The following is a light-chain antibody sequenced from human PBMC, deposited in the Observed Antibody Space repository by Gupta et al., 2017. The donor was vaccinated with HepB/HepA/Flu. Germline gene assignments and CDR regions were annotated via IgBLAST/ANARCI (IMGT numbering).Light chain of an antibody. J-gene: IGLJ2*01. Sequence: QSALTQPASVSGSPGQSITISCTGTSSDVGGYNYVSWYQQHPGKAPKLMIYDVSNRPSGVSNRFSGSKSGNTASLTISGLQAEDEVDYYCSSYTSSSTPYVVFGGGTKLTVL. CDR2: DVS. V-gene: IGLV2-14*01. CDR1: SSDVGGYNY. CDR3: SSYTSSSTPYVV.